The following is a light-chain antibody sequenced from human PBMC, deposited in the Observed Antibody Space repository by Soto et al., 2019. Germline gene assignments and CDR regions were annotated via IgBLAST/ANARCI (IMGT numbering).Light chain of an antibody. CDR1: QGISSY. CDR2: AAS. V-gene: IGKV1-8*01. CDR3: QKYYSYPVT. J-gene: IGKJ1*01. Sequence: AIRMTQSPSSFSASTGDRVTITCRASQGISSYLAWYQQKPGKAPKLLIYAASTLQSGVPSRFSGSGSGTDIPLTVSCLQYEDFATYYCQKYYSYPVTFGQGTKVEIK.